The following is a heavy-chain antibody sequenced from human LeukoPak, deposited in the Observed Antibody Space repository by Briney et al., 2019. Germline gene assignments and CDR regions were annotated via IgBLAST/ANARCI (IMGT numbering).Heavy chain of an antibody. V-gene: IGHV5-51*01. CDR2: IYPPDSDT. J-gene: IGHJ4*02. CDR3: ARMPDCSGGSCYEPFDF. D-gene: IGHD2-15*01. Sequence: GESLKISCKGSGHIFTNYWIGWVRQMPGKGLEWMGIIYPPDSDTRYSPSFQGQVIMSADRSINTAYLQWSSLKASDTAIYYCARMPDCSGGSCYEPFDFWGRGTLVTVSS. CDR1: GHIFTNYW.